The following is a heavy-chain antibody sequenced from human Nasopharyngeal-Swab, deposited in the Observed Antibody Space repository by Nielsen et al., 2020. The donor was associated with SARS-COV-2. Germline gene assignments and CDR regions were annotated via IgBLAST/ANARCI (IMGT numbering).Heavy chain of an antibody. V-gene: IGHV3-9*01. CDR2: ISWNSGSI. CDR3: AKDMRIAAAFDY. Sequence: VRQAPGKGLEWVSGISWNSGSIGYADSVKGRFTISRDNAKNSLYLQMNSLRAEDTALYYCAKDMRIAAAFDYWGQGTLVTASS. D-gene: IGHD6-13*01. J-gene: IGHJ4*02.